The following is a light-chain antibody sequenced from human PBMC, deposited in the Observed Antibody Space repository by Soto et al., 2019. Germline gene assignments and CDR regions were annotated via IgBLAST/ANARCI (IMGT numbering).Light chain of an antibody. CDR2: GAS. Sequence: EIVLTQSPGTLSLSPGDGATLSCRASQSVSSGYLAWYQQKPGQAPRLLIYGASRRAGGIPDRFSGSGSGTDFTLCISRLEPEDFAVYWCQHYGNSPTFGQGTRVQIK. CDR1: QSVSSGY. J-gene: IGKJ1*01. V-gene: IGKV3-20*01. CDR3: QHYGNSPT.